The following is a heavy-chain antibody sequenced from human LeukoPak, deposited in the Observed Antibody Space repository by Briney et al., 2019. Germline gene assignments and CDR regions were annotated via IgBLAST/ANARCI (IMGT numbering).Heavy chain of an antibody. Sequence: GGSLRLSCAASGFTFSTYAMNWVRQAPGKGLEWVGHIKSKTDGGTTDYAAPVKGRFTISRGDSKNTLFLQMNSLKTEDTAVYYCTLPWGSGSYYDYWGQGTLVTVSS. V-gene: IGHV3-15*01. CDR1: GFTFSTYA. D-gene: IGHD3-10*01. CDR2: IKSKTDGGTT. J-gene: IGHJ4*02. CDR3: TLPWGSGSYYDY.